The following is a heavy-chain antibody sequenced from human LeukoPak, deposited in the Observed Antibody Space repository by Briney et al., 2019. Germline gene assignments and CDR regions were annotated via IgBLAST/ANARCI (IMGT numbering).Heavy chain of an antibody. CDR2: IIPILGIA. CDR3: ARGVRGVIMQ. CDR1: GGTFSSYA. V-gene: IGHV1-69*04. Sequence: SVKVSCKASGGTFSSYAISWVRQAPGQGLEWMGRIIPILGIANYAQKFQGRVTMTRNTSISTAYMELSSLRSEDTAVYYCARGVRGVIMQWGQGTLVTVSS. J-gene: IGHJ4*02. D-gene: IGHD3-10*01.